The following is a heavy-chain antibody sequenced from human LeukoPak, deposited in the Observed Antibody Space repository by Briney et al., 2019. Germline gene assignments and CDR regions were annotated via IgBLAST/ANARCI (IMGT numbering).Heavy chain of an antibody. CDR2: ISSSSSYI. J-gene: IGHJ3*02. Sequence: PGGSLRLSCAASGLSFSTYNMNWVRQAPGKGLEWVSSISSSSSYIYYADSVKGRFTISRDNAKNSLYLQMNSLRAEDTAVYYCARVGVLVTAFDIWGQGTMVTVSS. CDR1: GLSFSTYN. CDR3: ARVGVLVTAFDI. V-gene: IGHV3-21*01. D-gene: IGHD3-16*01.